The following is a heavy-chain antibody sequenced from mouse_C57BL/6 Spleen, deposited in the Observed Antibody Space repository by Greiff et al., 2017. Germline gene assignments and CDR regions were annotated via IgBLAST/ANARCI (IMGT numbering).Heavy chain of an antibody. D-gene: IGHD2-4*01. Sequence: DVKLVESGGGLVKPGGSLKLSCAASGFTFSSYAMSWVRQTPEKRLEWVATISDGGSYTYYPDNVKGRFTISRDNAKNNLYLQMSHLKSEDTAMYYCARATMITTRWYFDVWGTGTTVTVSS. V-gene: IGHV5-4*03. CDR1: GFTFSSYA. CDR3: ARATMITTRWYFDV. J-gene: IGHJ1*03. CDR2: ISDGGSYT.